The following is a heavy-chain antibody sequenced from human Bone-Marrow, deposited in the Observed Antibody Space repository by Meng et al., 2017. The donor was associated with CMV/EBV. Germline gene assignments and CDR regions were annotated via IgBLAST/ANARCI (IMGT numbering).Heavy chain of an antibody. V-gene: IGHV3-21*01. D-gene: IGHD5-12*01. CDR1: GFTFSTYC. CDR3: ARCREWLRPHPDAMDV. J-gene: IGHJ6*02. CDR2: ISSSSNYI. Sequence: GGSLRLSCAASGFTFSTYCMSWVRQAPGKGLEWVSFISSSSNYIYYPDSVKGRFTISRDNAKNSLYLQMNSLRAGDTAVYYCARCREWLRPHPDAMDVWGQGTTVTVSS.